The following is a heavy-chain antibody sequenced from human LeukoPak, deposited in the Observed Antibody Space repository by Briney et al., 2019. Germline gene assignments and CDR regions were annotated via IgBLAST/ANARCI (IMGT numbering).Heavy chain of an antibody. Sequence: PSETLSLTCTVSGGSISSSSYYWGWIRQPPGKGLEWIGSIYYSGSTYYNPSLKSRVTISVDTSKNQFSLKLSSVTAADTAVYYCARVRDPDKDYYDSSGYLNWGQGTLVNVSS. J-gene: IGHJ4*02. D-gene: IGHD3-22*01. CDR3: ARVRDPDKDYYDSSGYLN. V-gene: IGHV4-39*07. CDR1: GGSISSSSYY. CDR2: IYYSGST.